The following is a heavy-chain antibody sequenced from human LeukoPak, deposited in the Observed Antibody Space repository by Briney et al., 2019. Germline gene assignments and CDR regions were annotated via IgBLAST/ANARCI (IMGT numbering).Heavy chain of an antibody. D-gene: IGHD6-13*01. CDR3: ARDGIAAADQEYYGMDV. CDR1: GASISSSPHY. J-gene: IGHJ6*02. Sequence: SETLSLTCTVSGASISSSPHYWGWLRQAPGKGLEWIGTLYYSGTTFYKPSLKSRLTMSVDTSKNQFSLMLTSVTAADTAVYYCARDGIAAADQEYYGMDVWGQGTTVTVSS. V-gene: IGHV4-39*07. CDR2: LYYSGTT.